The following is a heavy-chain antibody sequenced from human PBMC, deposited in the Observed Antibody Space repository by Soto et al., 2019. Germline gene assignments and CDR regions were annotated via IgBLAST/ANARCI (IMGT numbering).Heavy chain of an antibody. CDR3: ARALSGSGD. CDR1: GFAFSSYA. J-gene: IGHJ4*02. CDR2: ISYDGSNK. D-gene: IGHD3-10*01. V-gene: IGHV3-30-3*01. Sequence: QVQLVESGGGVVQPGRSLRLSCAASGFAFSSYAMHWVRQAPGKGLEWVAVISYDGSNKYYADSVKGRFTISRDNSKNTLYRQMTSLRAEDTAVYYCARALSGSGDWGQGTLVTVSS.